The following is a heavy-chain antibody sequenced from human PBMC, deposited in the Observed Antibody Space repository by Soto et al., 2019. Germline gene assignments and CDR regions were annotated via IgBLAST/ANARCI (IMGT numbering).Heavy chain of an antibody. D-gene: IGHD1-26*01. J-gene: IGHJ4*02. CDR2: IYWDDSK. Sequence: QITLKESGPALVKPTQTLTLTCTFSGFSLTTDRVGVGWIRQPPGEALEWLAVIYWDDSKTYRPSLERRLTITKDTSKNQVALTMTNMASLDTATYYCAHAYGGRSLYWGQGTLVTVSS. CDR3: AHAYGGRSLY. V-gene: IGHV2-5*02. CDR1: GFSLTTDRVG.